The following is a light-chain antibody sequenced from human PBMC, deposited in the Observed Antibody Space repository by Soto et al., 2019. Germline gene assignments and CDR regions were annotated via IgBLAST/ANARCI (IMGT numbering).Light chain of an antibody. CDR2: GAS. V-gene: IGKV1-5*01. Sequence: GARVTITCRASQSIRHYLAWYQQMPGKAPKLLIYGASTLQSGVPSRFSGSGSGTEFTLTISSLQPDDFGTYFCQHHNSYSQTFGQGTKVEIK. CDR3: QHHNSYSQT. CDR1: QSIRHY. J-gene: IGKJ1*01.